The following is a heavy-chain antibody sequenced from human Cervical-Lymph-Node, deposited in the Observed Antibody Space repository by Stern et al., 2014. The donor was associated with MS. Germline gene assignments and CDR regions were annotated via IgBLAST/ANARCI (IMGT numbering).Heavy chain of an antibody. Sequence: QVQLQESGSGLVKPSQTLSLTCAVSGGSISSGGYSWSWIRQPPGKGLEWIGYIYHNGSTYYNPSLKSRVTISGDTSKNQFSLTLSSVTAADTAVYYCARSSTVTPNAFDIWGQGTMVTVSS. CDR2: IYHNGST. J-gene: IGHJ3*02. V-gene: IGHV4-30-2*01. D-gene: IGHD4-17*01. CDR3: ARSSTVTPNAFDI. CDR1: GGSISSGGYS.